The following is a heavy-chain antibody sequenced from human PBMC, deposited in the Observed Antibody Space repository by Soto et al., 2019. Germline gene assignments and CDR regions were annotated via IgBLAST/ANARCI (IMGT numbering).Heavy chain of an antibody. J-gene: IGHJ4*02. CDR2: INSDGSST. V-gene: IGHV3-74*01. CDR3: GRAEAAAGVDY. D-gene: IGHD6-13*01. CDR1: GFTFSSYW. Sequence: EVQLVESGGGLVQPGGSLRLSCAASGFTFSSYWMHWVRRAPGKGLVWVSRINSDGSSTSYADSVKGRFTISRDNAKDTLYLQMNSLRVEDTAVYYCGRAEAAAGVDYWGQGTLVTVSS.